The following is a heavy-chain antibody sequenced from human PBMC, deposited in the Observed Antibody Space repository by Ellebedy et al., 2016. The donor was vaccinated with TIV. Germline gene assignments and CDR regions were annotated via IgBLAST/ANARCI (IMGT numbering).Heavy chain of an antibody. Sequence: GESLKISXVVSGFTFTNYAMGWVRQAPGKGLEWVSLISGSGGSTYYADSVKGRFTISRDNSKNTLYLLMNSLRADDTAVHYCAKRDLVAGAGECWGQGTLVTVSS. CDR2: ISGSGGST. J-gene: IGHJ1*01. CDR3: AKRDLVAGAGEC. D-gene: IGHD6-19*01. CDR1: GFTFTNYA. V-gene: IGHV3-23*01.